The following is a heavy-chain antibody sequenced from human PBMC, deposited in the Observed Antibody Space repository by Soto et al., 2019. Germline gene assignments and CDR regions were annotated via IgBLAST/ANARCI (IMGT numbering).Heavy chain of an antibody. J-gene: IGHJ4*02. CDR1: GYDFTTYG. Sequence: QVHLVQSGAEVKKPGASVKVSCKGSGYDFTTYGITWVRQAPGQGLEWMAWISAHNGNTDYAQKRRGRVTGTRDTSTSTAYMELRSLRSDDTAMYYCARGRYGDYWGQGALVTVSS. CDR3: ARGRYGDY. CDR2: ISAHNGNT. V-gene: IGHV1-18*01. D-gene: IGHD1-1*01.